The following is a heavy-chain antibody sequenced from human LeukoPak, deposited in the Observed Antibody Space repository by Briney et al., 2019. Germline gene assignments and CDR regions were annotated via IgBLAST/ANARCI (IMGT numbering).Heavy chain of an antibody. J-gene: IGHJ5*02. Sequence: ASVKVSYKASGYTFTSYDINWVRQATGQGLEWMGWMNPNSGNTGYAQKFQGRVTMTRNTSISTAYMELSSLRSEDTAVYYCARGLRARPGRWFDPWGQGTLVTVSS. CDR1: GYTFTSYD. CDR2: MNPNSGNT. D-gene: IGHD6-6*01. CDR3: ARGLRARPGRWFDP. V-gene: IGHV1-8*01.